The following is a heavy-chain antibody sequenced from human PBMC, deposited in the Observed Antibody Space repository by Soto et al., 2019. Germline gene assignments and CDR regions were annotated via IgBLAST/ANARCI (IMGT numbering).Heavy chain of an antibody. J-gene: IGHJ3*02. Sequence: GGSLRLSCAASEFTFSGSAMHWVRQASGKGLEWVGRIRSKANSYATAYAASVKGRFTISRDDSKNTAYLQMNSLKTEDTAVYYCTRSVYYYDSSGYFLDAFDIWGQGTMVTVSS. V-gene: IGHV3-73*01. D-gene: IGHD3-22*01. CDR1: EFTFSGSA. CDR2: IRSKANSYAT. CDR3: TRSVYYYDSSGYFLDAFDI.